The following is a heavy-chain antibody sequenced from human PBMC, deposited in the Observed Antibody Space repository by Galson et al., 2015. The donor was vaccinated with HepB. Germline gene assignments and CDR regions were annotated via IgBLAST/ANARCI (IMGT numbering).Heavy chain of an antibody. V-gene: IGHV3-21*01. CDR1: GFTFSSYS. J-gene: IGHJ4*02. D-gene: IGHD4-11*01. CDR2: ISSSSSYI. CDR3: ARDRDYSTLFDY. Sequence: SLRLSCAASGFTFSSYSMNWVRQAPGKGLEWVSSISSSSSYIYYADSVKGRFTISRDNAKNSLYLQMNSLRAEDTAVYYCARDRDYSTLFDYWGQGTLVTVSS.